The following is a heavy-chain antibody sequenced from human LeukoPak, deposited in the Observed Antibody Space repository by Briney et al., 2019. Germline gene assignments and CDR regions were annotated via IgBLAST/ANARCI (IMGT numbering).Heavy chain of an antibody. CDR2: IYYSGNT. Sequence: SETLSLTXTVSGGSISSSSYYWGWIRQPPGKGLEWIGSIYYSGNTYYNPSLKSRVTISVDTSKKQFSLKLSSVTAADTAVYYCARGHYVATVLGYYYYMDVWGKGTTVTVSS. CDR1: GGSISSSSYY. D-gene: IGHD5-12*01. V-gene: IGHV4-39*01. J-gene: IGHJ6*03. CDR3: ARGHYVATVLGYYYYMDV.